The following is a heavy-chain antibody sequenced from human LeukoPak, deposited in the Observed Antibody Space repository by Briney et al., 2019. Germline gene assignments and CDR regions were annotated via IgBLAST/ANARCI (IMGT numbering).Heavy chain of an antibody. Sequence: SQTLSLTCAISGDSVSSNSAAWNWIRQSPSRGLEWLGRTYYRSKWYNHYAVSVKSRITVNPDTSKNQFSQQLSSVTPEDTAVYYCARELETGNSYDAFDIWGQGTMVTVSS. V-gene: IGHV6-1*01. D-gene: IGHD4-23*01. CDR2: TYYRSKWYN. CDR3: ARELETGNSYDAFDI. J-gene: IGHJ3*02. CDR1: GDSVSSNSAA.